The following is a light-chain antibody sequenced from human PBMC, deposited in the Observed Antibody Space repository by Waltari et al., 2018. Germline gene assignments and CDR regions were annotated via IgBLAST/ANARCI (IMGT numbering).Light chain of an antibody. J-gene: IGLJ2*01. CDR2: DGY. CDR3: GTWDTTLNAGV. V-gene: IGLV1-51*01. Sequence: QSVLTQPPSVSAAPGQKVTISCSGSGSNIGNNFVSWYQQFPGTAPKLLIYDGYSRPSGSPDRFSGSKSGTSAALAITGLPTGDEADYYCGTWDTTLNAGVFGGGTKLTVL. CDR1: GSNIGNNF.